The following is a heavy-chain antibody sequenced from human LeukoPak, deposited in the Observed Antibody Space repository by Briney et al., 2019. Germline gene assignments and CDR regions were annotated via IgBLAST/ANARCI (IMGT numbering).Heavy chain of an antibody. Sequence: PSETLSLTCTVSGVSVTNHYWSWIRQPAGKGLEWIGLIYYSVTTNYNPSLKSRVSMSVDTSKNQFSLKVNSVTAADTAVYYCASCSPDWDFDYWGQGTLVTDSS. D-gene: IGHD3/OR15-3a*01. V-gene: IGHV4-4*07. CDR1: GVSVTNHY. CDR2: IYYSVTT. CDR3: ASCSPDWDFDY. J-gene: IGHJ4*02.